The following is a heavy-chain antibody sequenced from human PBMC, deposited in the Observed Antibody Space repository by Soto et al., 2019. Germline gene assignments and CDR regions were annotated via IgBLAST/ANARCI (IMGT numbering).Heavy chain of an antibody. CDR1: GDSIGSSTYY. CDR3: ARTSRHQSCSGASCNNSWFGP. J-gene: IGHJ5*02. D-gene: IGHD2-15*01. V-gene: IGHV4-39*01. CDR2: IYYTGNT. Sequence: QLQLQESGPGLVKPSETLSLTCIVSGDSIGSSTYYWGWLRQPPGRGPEYIAIIYYTGNTYYNPSLRSRVSISVDTSKNQISLKLSSVTAADTAVYYCARTSRHQSCSGASCNNSWFGPWGQGTLVTVSS.